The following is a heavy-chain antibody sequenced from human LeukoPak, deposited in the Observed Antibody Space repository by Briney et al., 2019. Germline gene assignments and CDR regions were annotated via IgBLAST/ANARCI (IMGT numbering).Heavy chain of an antibody. Sequence: GGSLRLSYAASGFTFSSYWMSWVRQAPGKGLEWVANIKQDGSEKYYVDSVKGRFTISRDNAKNSLYLQMNSLRAEDTAVYYCARVLGYSYGSDFDYWGQGTLVTVSS. CDR2: IKQDGSEK. CDR3: ARVLGYSYGSDFDY. D-gene: IGHD5-18*01. V-gene: IGHV3-7*01. CDR1: GFTFSSYW. J-gene: IGHJ4*02.